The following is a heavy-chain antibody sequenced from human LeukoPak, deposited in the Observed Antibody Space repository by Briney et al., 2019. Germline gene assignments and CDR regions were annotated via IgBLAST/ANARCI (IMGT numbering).Heavy chain of an antibody. D-gene: IGHD3-22*01. CDR1: GFTFSSYS. J-gene: IGHJ4*02. CDR2: ISSSSSYI. CDR3: ARGGGYYDSSGYYHFDY. Sequence: PGGSLRLSCAASGFTFSSYSMNWVRQAPGKGLEWVSSISSSSSYIYYADSVKGRFTISRDNAKNSLYLQMNSLRAEDTAVYYCARGGGYYDSSGYYHFDYWGQGTLVTVSS. V-gene: IGHV3-21*01.